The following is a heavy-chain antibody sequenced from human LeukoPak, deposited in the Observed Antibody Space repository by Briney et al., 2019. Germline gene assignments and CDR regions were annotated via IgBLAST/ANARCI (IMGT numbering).Heavy chain of an antibody. D-gene: IGHD2-2*01. CDR1: GFTVSSNY. CDR3: AKNIIIIPAVNYVIDS. CDR2: IYSGGST. J-gene: IGHJ3*02. Sequence: GGSLRLSCAASGFTVSSNYMGWVRQAPGKGLEWVSVIYSGGSTYYSDSVEGRLIISRDNSKNKMYLQINGLRAADTAVYYCAKNIIIIPAVNYVIDSWGQGRMVIVSS. V-gene: IGHV3-53*01.